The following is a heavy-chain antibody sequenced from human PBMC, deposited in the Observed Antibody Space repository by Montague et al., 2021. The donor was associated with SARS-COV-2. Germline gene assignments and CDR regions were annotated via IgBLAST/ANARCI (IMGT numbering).Heavy chain of an antibody. D-gene: IGHD3-10*01. CDR1: GGSIISGGYY. J-gene: IGHJ5*02. Sequence: TLSLTCTVSGGSIISGGYYWSWIRQHPGKGLEWIGYIYYSGSTYYNPSLKSRLTISVDTSKNKFSLNLSSVTAADTAVYYCARGLYGSGSYYNWFDPWGQGTLVTVSS. CDR2: IYYSGST. V-gene: IGHV4-31*03. CDR3: ARGLYGSGSYYNWFDP.